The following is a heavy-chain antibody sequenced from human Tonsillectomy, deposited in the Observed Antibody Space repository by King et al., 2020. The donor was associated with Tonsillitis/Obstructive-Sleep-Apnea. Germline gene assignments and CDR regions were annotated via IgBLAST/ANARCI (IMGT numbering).Heavy chain of an antibody. CDR1: GFTFSNYA. CDR2: ISGSGGHT. V-gene: IGHV3-23*04. D-gene: IGHD3-3*01. CDR3: ARGSDDFYY. Sequence: VQLVESGGGLVQPGGSLRLSCAASGFTFSNYAMSWVRQAPGKGLEWVSTISGSGGHTYYADSVKGRFTISRDNSKNTLYLHMNSLRADDTAVYYCARGSDDFYYWGQGTLVTVSS. J-gene: IGHJ4*02.